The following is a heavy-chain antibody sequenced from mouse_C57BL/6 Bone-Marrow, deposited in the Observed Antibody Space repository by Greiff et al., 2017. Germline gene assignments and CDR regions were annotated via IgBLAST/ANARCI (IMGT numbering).Heavy chain of an antibody. CDR2: IHPNSGST. CDR3: AHYDDDDDGDY. J-gene: IGHJ2*01. V-gene: IGHV1-64*01. Sequence: QVQLQQPGAELVKPGASVKLSCKASGYTFTSYWMHWVKQRPGQGLEWIGMIHPNSGSTNYNEKFKSKATLTVDKSSSTAYMQLSSLTSEDTAVDYGAHYDDDDDGDYWGQGTTLTVSS. CDR1: GYTFTSYW. D-gene: IGHD2-4*01.